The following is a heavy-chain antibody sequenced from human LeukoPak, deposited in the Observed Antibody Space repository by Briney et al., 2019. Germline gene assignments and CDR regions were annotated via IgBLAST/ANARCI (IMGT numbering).Heavy chain of an antibody. J-gene: IGHJ3*02. Sequence: GGSLRLSCAASGFTFSSYAMSWVRQAPGKGLEWVSAISGSGGSTYYADSVKGRFTISRDNSKNTLYLQMNSLRAEDTAVYYCAKETYYYDSSGYYPDASDIWGQGTMVTVSS. CDR3: AKETYYYDSSGYYPDASDI. D-gene: IGHD3-22*01. CDR1: GFTFSSYA. CDR2: ISGSGGST. V-gene: IGHV3-23*01.